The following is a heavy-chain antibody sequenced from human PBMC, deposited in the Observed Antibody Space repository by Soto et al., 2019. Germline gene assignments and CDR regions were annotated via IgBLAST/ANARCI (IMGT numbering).Heavy chain of an antibody. D-gene: IGHD3-10*01. Sequence: EVQLVDSGGGLVQPGRSLRLSCTGSGFTFGDYAVSWVRQAPGKGLEWVGFMRSKAYGATTGYAASVKGRFSISRDDSKRVAYLQMNSLKIEDTAVYYCSRDLLGGSGTYWRYWGQGTLVTVSS. CDR1: GFTFGDYA. J-gene: IGHJ4*02. V-gene: IGHV3-49*04. CDR3: SRDLLGGSGTYWRY. CDR2: MRSKAYGATT.